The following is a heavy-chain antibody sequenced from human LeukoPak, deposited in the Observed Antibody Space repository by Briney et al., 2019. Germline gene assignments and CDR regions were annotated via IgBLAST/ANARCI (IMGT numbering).Heavy chain of an antibody. D-gene: IGHD6-19*01. CDR1: GYTFTAYD. J-gene: IGHJ5*02. Sequence: ASVKVSCKASGYTFTAYDINWVRQATGQGLEWMGWMNPNSGNTGYTQKFQGRVTMTRNTSISTAYMELSSLRSEDTAVYYCARGRGSGHKENWFDPWGQGTLVTVSS. CDR2: MNPNSGNT. CDR3: ARGRGSGHKENWFDP. V-gene: IGHV1-8*01.